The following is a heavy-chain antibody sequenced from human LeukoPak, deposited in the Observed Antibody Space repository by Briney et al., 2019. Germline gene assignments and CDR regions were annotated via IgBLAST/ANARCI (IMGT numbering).Heavy chain of an antibody. CDR2: IWYDGSNK. CDR3: ARDHIPSSSGWFDP. V-gene: IGHV3-33*08. Sequence: PGGSLRLSCAASGFTFSSYWMSWVRQAPGKGLEWVAVIWYDGSNKYYADSVKGRFTISRDNSKNTLYLQMNSLRAEDTAVYYCARDHIPSSSGWFDPWGQGTLVTVSS. J-gene: IGHJ5*02. D-gene: IGHD6-6*01. CDR1: GFTFSSYW.